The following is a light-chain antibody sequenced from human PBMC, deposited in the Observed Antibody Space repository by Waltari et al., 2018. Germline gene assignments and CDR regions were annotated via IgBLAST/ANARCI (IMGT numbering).Light chain of an antibody. CDR2: EVS. CDR3: SSYAGRNNIVL. J-gene: IGLJ2*01. V-gene: IGLV2-8*01. CDR1: SSDVGSYNY. Sequence: QSALTQPPSASGSPGQSVTISCTGTSSDVGSYNYVSWYQQHPGKAPKLMIYEVSKRPSGVPDRFSGSKSGNTASLTVSGLQAEDEADYYCSSYAGRNNIVLFGGGTKLTVL.